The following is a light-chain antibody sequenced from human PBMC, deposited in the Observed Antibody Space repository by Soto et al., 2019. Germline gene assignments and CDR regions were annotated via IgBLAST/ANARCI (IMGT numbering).Light chain of an antibody. CDR1: SSNLGAGYD. CDR3: QAYDYSLTASM. CDR2: GNR. J-gene: IGLJ3*02. Sequence: QSVVTQPPSVSGAPGQRVTISCTGNSSNLGAGYDVHWYQQLPGTAPKLVIYGNRNRPSGVPERFSGSKSGTSASLAITGLQSEVEADYYCQAYDYSLTASMFGGGTKLTVL. V-gene: IGLV1-40*01.